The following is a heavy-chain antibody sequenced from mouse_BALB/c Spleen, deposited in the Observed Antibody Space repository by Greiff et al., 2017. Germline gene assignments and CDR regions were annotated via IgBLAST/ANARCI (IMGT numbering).Heavy chain of an antibody. J-gene: IGHJ3*01. CDR3: ARETYYGSRGDWFAY. CDR2: ISSGSSTI. D-gene: IGHD1-1*01. V-gene: IGHV5-17*02. Sequence: EVQGVESGGGLVRPGGSRKLSCAASGFTFSSFGMRWVRQAPEKGLEWVAYISSGSSTIYYADTVKGRFTISRDNPKNTLFLQMTSLRSEDTAMYYCARETYYGSRGDWFAYWGQGTLVTVSA. CDR1: GFTFSSFG.